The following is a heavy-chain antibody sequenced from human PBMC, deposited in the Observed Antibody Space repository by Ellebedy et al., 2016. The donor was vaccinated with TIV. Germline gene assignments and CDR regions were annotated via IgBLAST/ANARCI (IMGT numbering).Heavy chain of an antibody. CDR1: GFTFSSYS. Sequence: LSLTXXASGFTFSSYSMNWVRQAPGKGLEWVSYISSSSSTIYYADSVQGRFTISRDNAKNSLYMQMNSLRDEDTAVYFCARVWQDYSGADYWGQGTLVTVSS. CDR2: ISSSSSTI. J-gene: IGHJ4*02. V-gene: IGHV3-48*02. CDR3: ARVWQDYSGADY. D-gene: IGHD1-26*01.